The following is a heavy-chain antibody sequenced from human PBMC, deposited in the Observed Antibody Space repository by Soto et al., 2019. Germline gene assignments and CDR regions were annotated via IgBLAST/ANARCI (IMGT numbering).Heavy chain of an antibody. V-gene: IGHV3-48*01. D-gene: IGHD3-9*01. CDR3: ARELRYFDWSREYFDS. CDR2: ISSSSSII. CDR1: GFTFSTYS. J-gene: IGHJ4*02. Sequence: LRLSCAASGFTFSTYSMNWVRQAPGKGLEWVSYISSSSSIIQYADSVRGRFTISRDNSKNTLYLQMSSLKTEDTAVYYCARELRYFDWSREYFDSWGQGTLVTVSS.